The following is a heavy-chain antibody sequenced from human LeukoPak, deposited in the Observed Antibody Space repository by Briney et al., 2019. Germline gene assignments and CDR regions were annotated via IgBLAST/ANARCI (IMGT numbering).Heavy chain of an antibody. CDR1: GGSFSGYY. CDR3: ARVGDYDILTGYPNYYYYYYMDV. D-gene: IGHD3-9*01. J-gene: IGHJ6*03. Sequence: SETLSLTCAVYGGSFSGYYWSWIRQPPGKGLEWTGEINHSESTKYNPSLKSRVTISVDTSKNQFSLKLSSVTAADTAVYYCARVGDYDILTGYPNYYYYYYMDVWGKGTTVTVSS. V-gene: IGHV4-34*01. CDR2: INHSEST.